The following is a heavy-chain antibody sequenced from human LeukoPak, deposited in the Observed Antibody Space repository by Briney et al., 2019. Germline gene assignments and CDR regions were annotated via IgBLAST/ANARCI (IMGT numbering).Heavy chain of an antibody. V-gene: IGHV4-59*01. CDR2: IYYGGST. D-gene: IGHD6-19*01. J-gene: IGHJ6*03. CDR3: ARGGWAYYYYMDV. CDR1: GGSISSYY. Sequence: SETLSLTCTVSGGSISSYYWSWIRQPPGKGLEWIGYIYYGGSTNYNPSLKSRVTISVDTSKNQVSLKLSSVTAADTAVYYCARGGWAYYYYMDVWGKGTTVTISS.